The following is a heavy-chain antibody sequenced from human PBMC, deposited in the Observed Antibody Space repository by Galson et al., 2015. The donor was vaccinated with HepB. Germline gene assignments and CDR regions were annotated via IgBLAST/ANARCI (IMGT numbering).Heavy chain of an antibody. V-gene: IGHV1-69*13. CDR3: ARRIGPRGDWSLNNWFDP. D-gene: IGHD2-21*02. CDR2: ITPLFGTA. J-gene: IGHJ5*02. Sequence: SVKVSCKASGGTFSRYTISWVRQAPRQGLEWMGGITPLFGTAKYAQKFQGRVTITADESTSTAYMELSSLRSEDTAVYYCARRIGPRGDWSLNNWFDPWGQGTLVTVSS. CDR1: GGTFSRYT.